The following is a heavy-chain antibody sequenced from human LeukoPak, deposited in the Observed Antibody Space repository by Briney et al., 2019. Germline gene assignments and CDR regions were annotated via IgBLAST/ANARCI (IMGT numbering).Heavy chain of an antibody. D-gene: IGHD3-9*01. CDR1: GFTFDDYA. CDR3: AKGPDYDILTGYYMDY. CDR2: ISWNSGSI. V-gene: IGHV3-9*01. Sequence: GGSLRLSCAASGFTFDDYAMHWVRQAPGKGLEWVSGISWNSGSIGYADSVKGRFTISRDNAKNSLYLQMNSLRAEDTALYYCAKGPDYDILTGYYMDYWGQGTLVTVSS. J-gene: IGHJ4*02.